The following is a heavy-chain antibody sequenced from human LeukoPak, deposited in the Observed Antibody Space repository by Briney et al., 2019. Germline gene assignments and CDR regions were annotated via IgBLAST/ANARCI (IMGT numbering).Heavy chain of an antibody. V-gene: IGHV3-11*01. CDR1: GFTFSDYY. D-gene: IGHD4-11*01. CDR2: ISSSGSTI. J-gene: IGHJ4*02. CDR3: AGKPLADSNPDY. Sequence: PGGSLRLSCAASGFTFSDYYMSWIRQAPGKGLEGVSYISSSGSTIYYADSVKGRFTISRDNAKNSLYLQMNSLRAEDTAVYYCAGKPLADSNPDYWGQGTLVTVSS.